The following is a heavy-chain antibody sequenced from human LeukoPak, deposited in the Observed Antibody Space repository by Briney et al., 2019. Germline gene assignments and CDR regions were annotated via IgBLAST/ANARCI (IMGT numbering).Heavy chain of an antibody. CDR1: GFTFSSYG. CDR3: AVQYYAYYFDY. V-gene: IGHV3-23*01. J-gene: IGHJ4*02. D-gene: IGHD3-3*01. Sequence: GGSLRLSCAASGFTFSSYGMSWVRQAPGKGLEWVSAISGSGGSTYYADSVKGRFTISRDNSKNTLYLQMNSLRSEDTAVYYCAVQYYAYYFDYWGQGTLVTVSS. CDR2: ISGSGGST.